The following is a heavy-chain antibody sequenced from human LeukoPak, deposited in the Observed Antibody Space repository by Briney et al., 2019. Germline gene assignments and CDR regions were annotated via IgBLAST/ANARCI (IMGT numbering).Heavy chain of an antibody. CDR3: ARLYYYGSGSFLPFDY. CDR1: GGSFSGYY. J-gene: IGHJ4*02. Sequence: KASETLSLTCAVYGGSFSGYYWSWIRQPPGKGLEWIGEINHSGSTNYNPSLKSRVTISVDTSKNQFSLKLSSVTAADTAVYYCARLYYYGSGSFLPFDYWGQGTLVTVSS. CDR2: INHSGST. V-gene: IGHV4-34*01. D-gene: IGHD3-10*01.